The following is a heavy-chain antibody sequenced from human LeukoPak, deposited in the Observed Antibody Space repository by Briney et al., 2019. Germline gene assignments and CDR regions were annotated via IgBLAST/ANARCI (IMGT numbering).Heavy chain of an antibody. D-gene: IGHD6-25*01. CDR1: GGSISNYF. CDR3: ARYLAAGYFDL. V-gene: IGHV4-4*07. J-gene: IGHJ2*01. CDR2: FYTNGITSYNP. Sequence: KTSETLSLTCTVSGGSISNYFWAWIRQPAGKGLEWIGRFYTNGITSYNPSYNPSLKGRVTMSVDTSNNQFTLKLSSVTAADTAVYYCARYLAAGYFDLWGRGTLVTVSS.